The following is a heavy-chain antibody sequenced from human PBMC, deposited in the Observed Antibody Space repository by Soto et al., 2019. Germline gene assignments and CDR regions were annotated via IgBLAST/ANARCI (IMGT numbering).Heavy chain of an antibody. Sequence: QVQLVQSGAGVKKPGSAVKVSCKDSGGTFSTYSMFWVRQAPGQGLEWMGRIIPMLVMANYAQKFQGRVTITADKSTGTAYMELSSLRSDDTALYYCTIGSWSGEVFDIWGQGTMVTVSS. CDR2: IIPMLVMA. V-gene: IGHV1-69*02. J-gene: IGHJ3*02. CDR3: TIGSWSGEVFDI. D-gene: IGHD2-21*01. CDR1: GGTFSTYS.